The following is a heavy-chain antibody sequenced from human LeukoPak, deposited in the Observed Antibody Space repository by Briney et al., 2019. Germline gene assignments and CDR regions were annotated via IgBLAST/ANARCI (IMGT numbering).Heavy chain of an antibody. CDR2: IYSGGST. CDR1: GFTFSYYY. V-gene: IGHV3-53*04. J-gene: IGHJ4*02. Sequence: GGSLRLSCVAFGFTFSYYYMSWVRQAPGKGLEWVSVIYSGGSTYYADSVKGRFTISRHNSKNTLYLQMNSLRAEDTAVYYCARGAGGDFDYWGQGTPVTVSS. CDR3: ARGAGGDFDY. D-gene: IGHD3-10*01.